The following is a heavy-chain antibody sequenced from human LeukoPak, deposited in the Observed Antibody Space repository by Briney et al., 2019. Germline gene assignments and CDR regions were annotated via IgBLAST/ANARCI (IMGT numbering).Heavy chain of an antibody. CDR2: IKQDGGEK. D-gene: IGHD6-19*01. CDR1: GFTFSRYW. J-gene: IGHJ4*02. V-gene: IGHV3-7*03. Sequence: GGSLRLSCAASGFTFSRYWMSWVRQAPGKGLEWVANIKQDGGEKHYVDSVKGRFTISRDNAKNSLYLQMNSLRAEDTAVYYCARDSSGWYYHYWGQGTLVTVSS. CDR3: ARDSSGWYYHY.